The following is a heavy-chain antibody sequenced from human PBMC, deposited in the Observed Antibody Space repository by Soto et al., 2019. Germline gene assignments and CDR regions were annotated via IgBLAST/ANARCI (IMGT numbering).Heavy chain of an antibody. J-gene: IGHJ4*02. D-gene: IGHD2-15*01. Sequence: SETLSLTCTVSGGSISSYYWSWIRQPPGKGLEWIGYIYYSGSTNYNPSLKSRVTISVDTSKNQFSLKLSSVTAADTAVYYCARNPRKSSSGSSCYAWWGQGTLVTVSS. CDR1: GGSISSYY. V-gene: IGHV4-59*01. CDR2: IYYSGST. CDR3: ARNPRKSSSGSSCYAW.